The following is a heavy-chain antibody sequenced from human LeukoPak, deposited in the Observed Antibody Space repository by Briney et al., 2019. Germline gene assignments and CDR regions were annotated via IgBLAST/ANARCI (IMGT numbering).Heavy chain of an antibody. CDR1: GGSISSSSYY. Sequence: PSETLSLTCTVSGGSISSSSYYWGWIRQPPGKGLEWIGYIYYSGSTNYNPSLKSRVTISVDTSKNQFSLKLSSVTAADTAVYYCARGMVRGVSLPDYYYYGMDVWGQGTTVTVSS. CDR3: ARGMVRGVSLPDYYYYGMDV. J-gene: IGHJ6*02. CDR2: IYYSGST. D-gene: IGHD3-10*01. V-gene: IGHV4-61*05.